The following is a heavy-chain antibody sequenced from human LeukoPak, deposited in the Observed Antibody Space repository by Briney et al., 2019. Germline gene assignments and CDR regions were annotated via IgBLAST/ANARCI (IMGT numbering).Heavy chain of an antibody. J-gene: IGHJ4*02. CDR1: GFRFRSYA. CDR3: AREWSGFGELPDY. D-gene: IGHD3-10*01. Sequence: GGSLRLSCAASGFRFRSYAMSWVRQAPGKGLEWVSAISGSGGSTYYADSVKGRFTISRDNAKNTLYLQMNSLRVEDTAVYYCAREWSGFGELPDYWGQGTLVTVSS. CDR2: ISGSGGST. V-gene: IGHV3-23*01.